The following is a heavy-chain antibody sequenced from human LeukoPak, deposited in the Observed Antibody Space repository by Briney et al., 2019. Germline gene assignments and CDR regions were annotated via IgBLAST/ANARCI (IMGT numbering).Heavy chain of an antibody. J-gene: IGHJ4*02. CDR3: ARIRSGSYTYYFDY. CDR2: IDWDDDK. D-gene: IGHD1-26*01. CDR1: GVSITSSTYF. V-gene: IGHV2-70*18. Sequence: TLSLTCAVSGVSITSSTYFWGWVRQPPGKALEWLARIDWDDDKYYSTSLKTRLTISKATSKNHVVLTMTNTDPVDTATYYCARIRSGSYTYYFDYWGQGTLATVSS.